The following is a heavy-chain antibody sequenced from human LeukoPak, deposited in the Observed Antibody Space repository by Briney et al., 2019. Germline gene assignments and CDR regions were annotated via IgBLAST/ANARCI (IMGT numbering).Heavy chain of an antibody. Sequence: PSETLSLTCTVSGGSISSYYWSWIRRPAGKGLEWIGRIYTSGSTNYNPSLKSRVTMSVDTSKNQFSLKLSSVTAADTAVYYRARDSTIFGVVPYFDYWGQGTLVTVSS. V-gene: IGHV4-4*07. CDR2: IYTSGST. CDR3: ARDSTIFGVVPYFDY. J-gene: IGHJ4*02. D-gene: IGHD3-3*01. CDR1: GGSISSYY.